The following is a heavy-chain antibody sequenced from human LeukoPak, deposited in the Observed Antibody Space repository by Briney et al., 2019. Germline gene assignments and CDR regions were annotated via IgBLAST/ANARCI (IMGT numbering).Heavy chain of an antibody. CDR2: IYDSGNS. CDR1: GXSISTSSDY. J-gene: IGHJ3*02. D-gene: IGHD3-22*01. V-gene: IGHV4-39*01. CDR3: ARAIDYYDSSGYYDAFDI. Sequence: SSETLSLTCTVSGXSISTSSDYWDWIRQPPGKGLEWIGTIYDSGNSYYNPSLKSRVTISVDTSKNQFSLQLSSVTAADTAVYYCARAIDYYDSSGYYDAFDIWGQGTMVTVSS.